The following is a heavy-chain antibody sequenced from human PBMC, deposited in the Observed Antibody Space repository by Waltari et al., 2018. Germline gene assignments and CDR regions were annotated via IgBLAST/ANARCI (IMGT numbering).Heavy chain of an antibody. V-gene: IGHV4-59*11. J-gene: IGHJ4*02. Sequence: QVQLQESGPGLVKPSETLSLTCTVSGGSISSHYWSWIRPPPGKGLEWIGYIYYSGSTNYNPSLKSRVTISVDTSKNQFSLKLSSVTAADTAVYYCARAHYYGSGSYYSPSYYFDYWGQGTLVTVSS. CDR1: GGSISSHY. CDR2: IYYSGST. D-gene: IGHD3-10*01. CDR3: ARAHYYGSGSYYSPSYYFDY.